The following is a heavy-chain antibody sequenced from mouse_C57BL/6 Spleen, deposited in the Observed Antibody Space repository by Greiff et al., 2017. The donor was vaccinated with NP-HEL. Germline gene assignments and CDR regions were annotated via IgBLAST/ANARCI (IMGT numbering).Heavy chain of an antibody. D-gene: IGHD4-1*01. Sequence: EVMLVESGGGLVKPGGSLKLSCAASGFTFSSYAMSWVRQTPEKRLEWVATISDGGSYTYYPDNVKGRFTISRDNAKNNLYLQMSHLKSEDTAMYYCARDGTGSYFDYWGQGTTLTVSS. CDR2: ISDGGSYT. J-gene: IGHJ2*01. CDR3: ARDGTGSYFDY. V-gene: IGHV5-4*01. CDR1: GFTFSSYA.